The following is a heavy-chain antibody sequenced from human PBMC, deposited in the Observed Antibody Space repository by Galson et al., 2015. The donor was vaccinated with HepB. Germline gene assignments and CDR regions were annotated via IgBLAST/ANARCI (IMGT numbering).Heavy chain of an antibody. CDR3: AKDGGGRYSSGWYYVDF. CDR2: IDWDAGST. D-gene: IGHD6-19*01. J-gene: IGHJ4*02. V-gene: IGHV3-43D*03. Sequence: SLRLSCAASGFAFGDYAMHWVRQAPGKGLEWVSVIDWDAGSTYYTDSVKGRFTISRDNSRNSLYLQMNSLRAEDTALYYCAKDGGGRYSSGWYYVDFWGQGTLVTVSS. CDR1: GFAFGDYA.